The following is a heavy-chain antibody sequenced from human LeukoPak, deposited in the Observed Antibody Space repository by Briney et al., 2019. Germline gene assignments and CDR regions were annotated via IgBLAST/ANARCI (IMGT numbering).Heavy chain of an antibody. D-gene: IGHD3-22*01. Sequence: PSETLSLTCAVYAGSFSGYYWSWIRQPPGKGLEWIGEINHSGSTNYNPSLKSRVTISVDTSKNQFSLKLSSVTAADTAVYYCARPNYYDSSGYYSEHYYYGMDVWGQGTTVTVSS. J-gene: IGHJ6*02. CDR2: INHSGST. CDR1: AGSFSGYY. V-gene: IGHV4-34*01. CDR3: ARPNYYDSSGYYSEHYYYGMDV.